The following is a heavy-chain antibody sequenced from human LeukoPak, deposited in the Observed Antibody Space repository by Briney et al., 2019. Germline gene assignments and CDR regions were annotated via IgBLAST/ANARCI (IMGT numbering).Heavy chain of an antibody. V-gene: IGHV3-23*01. J-gene: IGHJ4*02. CDR2: ISGSGGST. CDR3: AKGATSEYYFDS. CDR1: GSTFSSYA. Sequence: GGSLRLSCAASGSTFSSYAMRWVRPAPGKGLEWVSGISGSGGSTYYADSVKGRFTISRDNSKNTLYLQMNSLRAEDTAVYYCAKGATSEYYFDSWGQGTLVTVSS.